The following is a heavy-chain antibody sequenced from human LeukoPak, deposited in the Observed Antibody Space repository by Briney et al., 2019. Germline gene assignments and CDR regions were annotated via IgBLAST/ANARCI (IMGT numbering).Heavy chain of an antibody. CDR2: IYYSGST. Sequence: SETLSLTCTVSGGPISSYYWSWIRLPPGKGLEWIGDIYYSGSTKYNPSLKSRVTISVDTSKSLFSLKLRSVTAADRAVYYCARSSRSSAGVWFDPWGQGTLVTVSS. J-gene: IGHJ5*02. CDR1: GGPISSYY. D-gene: IGHD6-6*01. V-gene: IGHV4-59*08. CDR3: ARSSRSSAGVWFDP.